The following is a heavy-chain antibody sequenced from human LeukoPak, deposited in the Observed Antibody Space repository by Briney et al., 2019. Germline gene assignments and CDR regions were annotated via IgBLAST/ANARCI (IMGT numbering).Heavy chain of an antibody. CDR3: ARAYSVRYGLGYYYMVV. CDR1: GFTLSSYS. Sequence: PGGSLRLSCAASGFTLSSYSMNWVRQAPGKGLEWVSSISSSSSYIYYADSVKGRFTISRDNSKKLLYLEMNSLRAEDTAVYYCARAYSVRYGLGYYYMVVWGKGTTVTISS. D-gene: IGHD5/OR15-5a*01. CDR2: ISSSSSYI. J-gene: IGHJ6*03. V-gene: IGHV3-21*01.